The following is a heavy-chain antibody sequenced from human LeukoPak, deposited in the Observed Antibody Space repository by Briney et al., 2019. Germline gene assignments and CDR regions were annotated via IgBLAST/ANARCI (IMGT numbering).Heavy chain of an antibody. J-gene: IGHJ5*02. CDR1: GSSISGYY. V-gene: IGHV4-59*01. CDR3: ARDTGGYQLPTNWFDP. CDR2: IYYSGST. D-gene: IGHD2-2*01. Sequence: PSETLSLTCTVSGSSISGYYWSWIRQPPGKGLEWLGYIYYSGSTNYNPSLKSRVTISVDTSKNQFSLKLSSVTAADTAVYYCARDTGGYQLPTNWFDPWGQGTLVTVSS.